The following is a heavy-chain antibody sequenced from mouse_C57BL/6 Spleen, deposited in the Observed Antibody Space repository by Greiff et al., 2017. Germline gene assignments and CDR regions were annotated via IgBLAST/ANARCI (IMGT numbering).Heavy chain of an antibody. CDR3: ARYYYGSSSGYFDV. J-gene: IGHJ1*03. Sequence: QVQLQQSGPELVKPGASVTISCKASGYAFSSSWMNWVKQRPGKGLEWIGRIYPGDGDTNYTGKFKGKATLTADKSSSTAYMQRSSLTSEDSAVYFCARYYYGSSSGYFDVWGTGTTVTVSS. V-gene: IGHV1-82*01. CDR1: GYAFSSSW. D-gene: IGHD1-1*01. CDR2: IYPGDGDT.